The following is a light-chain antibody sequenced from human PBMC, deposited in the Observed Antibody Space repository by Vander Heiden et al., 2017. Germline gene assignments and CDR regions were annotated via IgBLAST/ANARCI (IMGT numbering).Light chain of an antibody. CDR2: DNN. J-gene: IGLJ1*01. CDR1: SSNVGKNY. Sequence: QSVLPPPPSVSATPGQKVTISCSGSSSNVGKNYVSWYQQVPGTAPKLLIYDNNKRPSGIPDRFSGSKSGTSATLGITGLQTGDEADYYCGTWDSSLSNAVFGTGTKVTVL. V-gene: IGLV1-51*01. CDR3: GTWDSSLSNAV.